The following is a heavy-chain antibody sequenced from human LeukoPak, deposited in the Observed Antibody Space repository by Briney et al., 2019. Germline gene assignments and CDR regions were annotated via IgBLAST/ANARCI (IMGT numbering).Heavy chain of an antibody. D-gene: IGHD3-22*01. Sequence: GGSLRLSCAASGFTFRHYWMHWVRQAPGKGLVGVSRINSDGMNTRYADSVKGRSTISRDNAKNELNLQMNSLRAEDTAVYYCARDLGQYYDTSDNWFDPWGQGTLVTVSS. CDR3: ARDLGQYYDTSDNWFDP. CDR2: INSDGMNT. CDR1: GFTFRHYW. V-gene: IGHV3-74*01. J-gene: IGHJ5*02.